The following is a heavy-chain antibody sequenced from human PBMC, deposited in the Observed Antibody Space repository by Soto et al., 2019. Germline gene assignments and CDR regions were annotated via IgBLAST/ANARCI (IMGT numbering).Heavy chain of an antibody. CDR1: GYPFTSYG. Sequence: GASVKVSCKTSGYPFTSYGISWVRQAPGQGLEWMGWIRPYNGDTNSARNFQGRVTMTTDTSTSTAYMELRSLRSDDMAVYYCARKGVTSSWYGGGHDNWGQGTLVTVSS. J-gene: IGHJ4*02. V-gene: IGHV1-18*03. CDR2: IRPYNGDT. CDR3: ARKGVTSSWYGGGHDN. D-gene: IGHD6-13*01.